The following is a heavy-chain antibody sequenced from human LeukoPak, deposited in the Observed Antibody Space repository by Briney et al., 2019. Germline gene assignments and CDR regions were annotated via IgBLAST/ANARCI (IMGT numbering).Heavy chain of an antibody. Sequence: PGGSLRLSCAASGFTVSSSYMTWVRQAPGKGLEWVSITYADGYTFYADSVKGRFTISRGNAENTLYLQMDSLRAEDTALYYCARTRGNAFDIWGQGTMVTVSS. V-gene: IGHV3-53*01. D-gene: IGHD3-10*01. CDR1: GFTVSSSY. J-gene: IGHJ3*02. CDR3: ARTRGNAFDI. CDR2: TYADGYT.